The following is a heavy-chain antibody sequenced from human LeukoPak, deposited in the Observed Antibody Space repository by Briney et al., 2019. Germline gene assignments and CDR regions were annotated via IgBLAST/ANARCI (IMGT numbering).Heavy chain of an antibody. J-gene: IGHJ4*02. CDR2: INPNSGGT. Sequence: ASLKLSCKASGYTFTGYYMRWVRQAPGQGLEWVGWINPNSGGTNYAQKFQGRVTMTRDTSISTAYMELSRLRSDDTAVYYSARVSGYCSGGSCYDYWGQGTLVTVSS. D-gene: IGHD2-15*01. V-gene: IGHV1-2*02. CDR1: GYTFTGYY. CDR3: ARVSGYCSGGSCYDY.